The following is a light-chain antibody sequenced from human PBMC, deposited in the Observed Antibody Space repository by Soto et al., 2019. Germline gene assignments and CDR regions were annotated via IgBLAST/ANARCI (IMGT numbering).Light chain of an antibody. CDR2: AAS. J-gene: IGKJ2*01. V-gene: IGKV1-6*01. CDR1: QGIRND. Sequence: AIQMTQSPSSLSASVGDRVTITCRASQGIRNDLGWFQQKLGKAPKLLMYAASSPQSGVPSRFSGSGSGTDFTLTISSLQPEDVATYYCLQHYFSPYTFGQGTKLEIK. CDR3: LQHYFSPYT.